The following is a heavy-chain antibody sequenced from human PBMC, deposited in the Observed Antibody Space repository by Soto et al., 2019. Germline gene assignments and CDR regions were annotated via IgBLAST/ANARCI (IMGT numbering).Heavy chain of an antibody. D-gene: IGHD3-22*01. J-gene: IGHJ1*01. V-gene: IGHV4-31*03. Sequence: KPSETLSLTCTVSGGSISSGGYYWSWIRQHPGKGLEWIGYIYYSGSTYYNPSLKSRVTISVATSKNQFSLKLSSVTAADTAVYYCARAPYTSNYYDSSGYPSHFQHWGQGTLVTVSS. CDR1: GGSISSGGYY. CDR2: IYYSGST. CDR3: ARAPYTSNYYDSSGYPSHFQH.